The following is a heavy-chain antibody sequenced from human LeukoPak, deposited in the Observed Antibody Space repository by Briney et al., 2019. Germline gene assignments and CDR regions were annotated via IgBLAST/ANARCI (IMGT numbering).Heavy chain of an antibody. Sequence: SETLSLTCTVSGGSISSSSYYWSWIRQPPGKGLEWIGYIYYSGSTNYNPSLKSRVTISVDTSKNQFSLKLSSVTAADTAVYYCARWQHDFDYWGQGTLVTVSS. J-gene: IGHJ4*02. V-gene: IGHV4-61*01. CDR1: GGSISSSSYY. CDR3: ARWQHDFDY. CDR2: IYYSGST.